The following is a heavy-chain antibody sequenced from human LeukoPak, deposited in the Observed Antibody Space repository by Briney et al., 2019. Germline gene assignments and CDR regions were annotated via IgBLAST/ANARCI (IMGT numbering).Heavy chain of an antibody. CDR2: INHYGST. Sequence: SETLSLTCAVYGESLSNYYWSWIRQPPGKGLEWIGEINHYGSTDYNPSLKSRITISVDTSKNQFSLKLSSVTAADTAVYYCARLPDYYSRHGAPGWGQGTLITVSS. CDR3: ARLPDYYSRHGAPG. V-gene: IGHV4-34*01. J-gene: IGHJ4*02. D-gene: IGHD3-10*01. CDR1: GESLSNYY.